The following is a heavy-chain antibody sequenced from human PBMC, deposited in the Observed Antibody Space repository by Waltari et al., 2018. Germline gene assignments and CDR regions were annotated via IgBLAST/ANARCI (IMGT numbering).Heavy chain of an antibody. V-gene: IGHV4-34*01. Sequence: QVQLQQWGAGLLKPSETLSLTCAVYGGSFSGYYWSWIRQPPGKGLEWIGEINHSGSTNYNPSLKSRVTISVDTSKNQFSLKLSSVTAADTAVYYCAREAWGLNHHFDYWGQGTLVTVSS. J-gene: IGHJ4*02. CDR3: AREAWGLNHHFDY. CDR1: GGSFSGYY. D-gene: IGHD7-27*01. CDR2: INHSGST.